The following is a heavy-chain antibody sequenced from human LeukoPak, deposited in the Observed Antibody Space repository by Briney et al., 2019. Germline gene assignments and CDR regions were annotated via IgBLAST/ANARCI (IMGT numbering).Heavy chain of an antibody. CDR1: GGSFSGYY. J-gene: IGHJ6*03. CDR3: ARARISPYYDSSGYYYVYYYYYMDV. Sequence: PSETLSLTCAVYGGSFSGYYWSWIRQPPGKGLEWIGEINHSGSTNYNPSLKSRVTISVDTSKNQFSLKLSSVAVADTAVYYCARARISPYYDSSGYYYVYYYYYMDVWGKGTTVTVSS. D-gene: IGHD3-22*01. V-gene: IGHV4-34*01. CDR2: INHSGST.